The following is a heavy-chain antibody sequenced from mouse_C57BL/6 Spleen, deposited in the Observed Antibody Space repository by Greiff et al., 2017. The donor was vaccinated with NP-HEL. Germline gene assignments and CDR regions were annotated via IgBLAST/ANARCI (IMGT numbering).Heavy chain of an antibody. Sequence: QVQLKQSGAELVRPGASVTLSCKASGYTFTDYEMHWVKQTPVHGLEWIGAIDPETGGTAYNQKFKGKAILTADKSSSTAYMELRSLTSEDSAVYYCTRRWAPYGSSPDYWGQGTTLTVSS. CDR1: GYTFTDYE. CDR3: TRRWAPYGSSPDY. J-gene: IGHJ2*01. CDR2: IDPETGGT. V-gene: IGHV1-15*01. D-gene: IGHD1-1*01.